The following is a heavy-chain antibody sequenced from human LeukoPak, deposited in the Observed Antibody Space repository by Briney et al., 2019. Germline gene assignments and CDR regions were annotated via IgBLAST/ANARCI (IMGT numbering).Heavy chain of an antibody. D-gene: IGHD2-2*01. Sequence: PGGSLRLSCAASGFTFSDYYMSWIRQAPGKGLEWVSYISSSGSTIYYADSVKGRFTISRDNAKNSLYLQMNSLRAEDTAVYYCASTMVVPAGYYYGMDVWGQGTTVTVSS. J-gene: IGHJ6*02. CDR3: ASTMVVPAGYYYGMDV. V-gene: IGHV3-11*01. CDR1: GFTFSDYY. CDR2: ISSSGSTI.